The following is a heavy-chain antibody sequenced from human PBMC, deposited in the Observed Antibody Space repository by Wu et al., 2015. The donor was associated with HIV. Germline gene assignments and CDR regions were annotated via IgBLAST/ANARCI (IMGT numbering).Heavy chain of an antibody. J-gene: IGHJ6*03. Sequence: QVQLVQSGAEVRQPGASVKVSCKASGYTFTDNDINWVRRAPGQGLEWMGWMNPKSGDTGYSPKFQGRVTFTRNTSITTAYMELSGLTSEDAAIYFCARAQGGYYDFWAPVYYYYYYMDVWGRGGHGHRLL. V-gene: IGHV1-8*03. CDR1: GYTFTDND. CDR2: MNPKSGDT. D-gene: IGHD3-3*01. CDR3: ARAQGGYYDFWAPVYYYYYYMDV.